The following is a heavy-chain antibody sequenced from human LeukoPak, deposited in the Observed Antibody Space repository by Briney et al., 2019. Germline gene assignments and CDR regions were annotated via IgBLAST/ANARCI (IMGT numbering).Heavy chain of an antibody. CDR3: ARHISDCGGDCPFDY. CDR2: IYPGDSDT. CDR1: GYRFTSYW. Sequence: GESLKISCHGSGYRFTSYWIGWVRQMPRKGLEWMGMIYPGDSDTRYSPSFQGHVTISADKSISTAYLQWNSLKASDTAMYYCARHISDCGGDCPFDYWGQGTLVTVSS. J-gene: IGHJ4*02. D-gene: IGHD2-21*02. V-gene: IGHV5-51*01.